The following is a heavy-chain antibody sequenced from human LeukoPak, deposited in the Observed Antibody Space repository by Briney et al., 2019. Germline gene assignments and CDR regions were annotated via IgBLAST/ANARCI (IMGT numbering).Heavy chain of an antibody. CDR2: IYYSGST. CDR3: TRGYSYGYGY. J-gene: IGHJ4*02. CDR1: RGSISTYY. D-gene: IGHD5-18*01. Sequence: SETLSLTCTVSRGSISTYYWSWIRQPPGKGLEWIGYIYYSGSTNYNPSLKSRVTISVDTSKNQFSLKLNSVTAADTAVYYCTRGYSYGYGYWGQGTLVTVSS. V-gene: IGHV4-59*01.